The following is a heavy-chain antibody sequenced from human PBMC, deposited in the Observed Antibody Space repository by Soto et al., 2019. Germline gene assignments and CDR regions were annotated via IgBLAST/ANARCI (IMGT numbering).Heavy chain of an antibody. Sequence: GGSLRLSCAASGFTFSSYAMHWVRQAPGKGLEYVSVITTNGHTDYADSVKGRFTISRDNSKNTVYLQMNSLRAEDTAIYYCAKGLLNGRWYAADWGQGTLVTVS. CDR3: AKGLLNGRWYAAD. V-gene: IGHV3-64*04. CDR2: ITTNGHT. CDR1: GFTFSSYA. D-gene: IGHD6-13*01. J-gene: IGHJ4*02.